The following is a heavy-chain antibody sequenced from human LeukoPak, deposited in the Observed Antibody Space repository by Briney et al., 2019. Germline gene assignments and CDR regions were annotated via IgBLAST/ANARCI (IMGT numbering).Heavy chain of an antibody. Sequence: SETLSLTCAVYGGSFSGYYWSWTRQPPGKGLEWIGEINHSGSTNYNPSLKSRVTISVDTSKNQFSLKLSSVTAADTAVYYCARSWADYGFDYWGQGTLVTVSS. V-gene: IGHV4-34*01. CDR3: ARSWADYGFDY. CDR2: INHSGST. CDR1: GGSFSGYY. D-gene: IGHD4-17*01. J-gene: IGHJ4*02.